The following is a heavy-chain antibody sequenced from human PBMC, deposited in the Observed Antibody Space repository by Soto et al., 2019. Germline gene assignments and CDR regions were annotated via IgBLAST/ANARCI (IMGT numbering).Heavy chain of an antibody. V-gene: IGHV3-33*01. CDR2: ICYDGTQK. CDR3: ARAGGTTVTGLWHFDS. D-gene: IGHD4-17*01. J-gene: IGHJ4*02. CDR1: GFTFNTYS. Sequence: QVQLEESGGGGVQPGRSLRLSCEASGFTFNTYSMHWVRQPPGKGLEWLAAICYDGTQKYYADSVKGRFIISRDNSKKTLYLEVNSLRAEDTAVYDCARAGGTTVTGLWHFDSWGQGTLVTVSS.